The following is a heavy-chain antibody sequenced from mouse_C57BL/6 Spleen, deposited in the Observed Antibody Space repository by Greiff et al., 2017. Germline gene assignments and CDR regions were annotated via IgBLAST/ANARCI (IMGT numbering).Heavy chain of an antibody. CDR3: ASTMRRDYFDY. J-gene: IGHJ2*01. V-gene: IGHV1-7*01. Sequence: VQLQQSGAELAKPGASVKLSCKASGYTFTSYCMHWVKQRPGQGLEWIGYINPSSGYTKYNQKFKDKATITADKSSSTAYMQLSSLTYEDSAVYYCASTMRRDYFDYWGQGTTLTVSS. CDR2: INPSSGYT. CDR1: GYTFTSYC. D-gene: IGHD2-4*01.